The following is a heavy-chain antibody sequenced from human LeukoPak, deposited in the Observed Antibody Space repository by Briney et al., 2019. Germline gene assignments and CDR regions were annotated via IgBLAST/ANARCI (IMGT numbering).Heavy chain of an antibody. Sequence: SETLSLTCAVYGGSFSGYYWSWIRQPPGKGLEWIGEINHSGSTNYNPSLKSRVTISVDTSKNQFSLKLSSVTAADTAVYYCARAPTSYYYDSSGYYYVLYYFDYWGQGTLVTVSS. CDR2: INHSGST. J-gene: IGHJ4*02. D-gene: IGHD3-22*01. V-gene: IGHV4-34*01. CDR1: GGSFSGYY. CDR3: ARAPTSYYYDSSGYYYVLYYFDY.